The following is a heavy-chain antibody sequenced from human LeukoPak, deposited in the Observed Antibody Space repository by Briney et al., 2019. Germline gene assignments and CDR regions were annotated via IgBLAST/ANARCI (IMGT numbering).Heavy chain of an antibody. D-gene: IGHD3-10*01. Sequence: PGGSLRLSCAASGFTFSSYSMNWVRQAPGKGLEWVSSISSSSSYIYYADSVKGRFTISRDNAKNSLYLQMNSLRAEDTAVYYCARDRNMVRGVIGDWGQGTLVTVSS. V-gene: IGHV3-21*01. CDR3: ARDRNMVRGVIGD. CDR1: GFTFSSYS. J-gene: IGHJ4*02. CDR2: ISSSSSYI.